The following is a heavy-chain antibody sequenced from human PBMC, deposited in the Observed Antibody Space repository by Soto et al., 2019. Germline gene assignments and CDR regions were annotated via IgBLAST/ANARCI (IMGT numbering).Heavy chain of an antibody. Sequence: QLQLQESGSGLVKPSQTLSLTCAVSGGSISSGGYSWSWIRQPPGKGLEWIGYIYHSGSTYYNPSLNTRVPISVDRSKNQFSLKLSPVTAADTAVYYCAAGGGLPRYYWGQGTLVTVSS. D-gene: IGHD5-12*01. CDR2: IYHSGST. J-gene: IGHJ4*02. CDR1: GGSISSGGYS. CDR3: AAGGGLPRYY. V-gene: IGHV4-30-2*01.